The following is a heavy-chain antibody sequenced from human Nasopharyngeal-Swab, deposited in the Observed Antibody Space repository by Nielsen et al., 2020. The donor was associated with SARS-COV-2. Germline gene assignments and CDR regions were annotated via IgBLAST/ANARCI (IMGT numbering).Heavy chain of an antibody. CDR3: VKKGQQWLADDAFDT. CDR1: GFTFGTFA. CDR2: ISGSGAST. V-gene: IGHV3-23*02. Sequence: GESLKIPCGTSGFTFGTFAMGWARQASGKGLEWVSVISGSGASTYYGDSVKGRFVISRDNSKNNLYLQMNNLKVEDAAIYYCVKKGQQWLADDAFDTWGQGTLVTISS. J-gene: IGHJ3*02. D-gene: IGHD6-19*01.